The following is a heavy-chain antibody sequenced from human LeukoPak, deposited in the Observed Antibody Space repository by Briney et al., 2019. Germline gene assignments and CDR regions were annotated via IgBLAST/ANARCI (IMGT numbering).Heavy chain of an antibody. J-gene: IGHJ4*02. CDR1: GFILSNYA. CDR3: ARQSTPHGNFDY. CDR2: LGTAGDA. Sequence: GGSLRLSCAASGFILSNYAMHWVRQPAGKGLEWVSALGTAGDAFYPGSVKGRFTISRDNAKKSLFLQMSSLRAEDTAIYYCARQSTPHGNFDYWGQGTLVTVSS. D-gene: IGHD5-24*01. V-gene: IGHV3-13*01.